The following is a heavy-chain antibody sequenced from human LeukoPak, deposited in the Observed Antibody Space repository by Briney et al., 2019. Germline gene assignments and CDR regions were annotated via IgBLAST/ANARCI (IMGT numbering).Heavy chain of an antibody. D-gene: IGHD6-13*01. CDR3: ARGGYSSSWHVNWFDP. CDR1: GYTYTGYY. CDR2: INPNSGGT. Sequence: AAVKVSCKASGYTYTGYYMHWVRQAPGQGLEWMGRINPNSGGTNYAQKFQGRVTMTRDTSISTAYMELSRLRSDDTAVYYCARGGYSSSWHVNWFDPWGQGTLVTVSS. V-gene: IGHV1-2*06. J-gene: IGHJ5*02.